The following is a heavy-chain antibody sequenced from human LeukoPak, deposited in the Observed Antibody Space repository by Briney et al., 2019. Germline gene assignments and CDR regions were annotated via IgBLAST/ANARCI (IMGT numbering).Heavy chain of an antibody. J-gene: IGHJ6*02. CDR2: ISGSGGST. CDR1: GFTFSSYA. CDR3: AIRGRYCSGGSCYFVPYYYYGMDV. Sequence: SGGSLRLSCAASGFTFSSYAMSWVRQAPGKGLEWVSAISGSGGSTYYADSVKGRFTISRDNSKNTLYLQMNSLRAEDTAVYYCAIRGRYCSGGSCYFVPYYYYGMDVWGQGTTVTVSS. D-gene: IGHD2-15*01. V-gene: IGHV3-23*01.